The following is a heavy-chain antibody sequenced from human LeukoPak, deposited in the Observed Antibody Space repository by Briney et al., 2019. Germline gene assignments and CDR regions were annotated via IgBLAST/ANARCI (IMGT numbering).Heavy chain of an antibody. CDR1: GFTFSNYW. Sequence: GGSLRLSCAASGFTFSNYWMHWVRQAPGKGLVWVSRINSDGGSTSYADSVKGRFTISRDNAENTLYLQMNSLRAEDTAVYYCARGYGSYADYWGQGTLVTVSS. J-gene: IGHJ4*02. CDR3: ARGYGSYADY. CDR2: INSDGGST. V-gene: IGHV3-74*01. D-gene: IGHD1-26*01.